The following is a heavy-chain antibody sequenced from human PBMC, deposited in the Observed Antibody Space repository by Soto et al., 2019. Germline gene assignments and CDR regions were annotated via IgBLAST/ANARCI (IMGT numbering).Heavy chain of an antibody. CDR3: ARDAAVPGESDRFDY. CDR2: AYHNGLT. J-gene: IGHJ4*02. CDR1: GDSVTGNVW. Sequence: PSETLSLTCAVSGDSVTGNVWWSWVRQPPGKGLEWIGEAYHNGLTDYNPSLKSRVTMSVDTSKNEFSLKLTSLTAADTAIYYCARDAAVPGESDRFDYWGQGTLVTVSS. V-gene: IGHV4-4*02. D-gene: IGHD6-19*01.